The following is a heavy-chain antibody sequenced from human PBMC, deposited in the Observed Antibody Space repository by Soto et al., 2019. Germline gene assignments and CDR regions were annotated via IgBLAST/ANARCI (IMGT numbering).Heavy chain of an antibody. D-gene: IGHD3-16*01. V-gene: IGHV4-34*12. CDR1: GASLGGFH. CDR2: LIHGGST. J-gene: IGHJ3*02. CDR3: ARSPLGYDYVRQTWREVGDSFDI. Sequence: NPSETLSLTCAIYGASLGGFHWTWLRQAPGKGLEWIGELIHGGSTNYNPPLKGRVSFSLDTSKNQFSLHLMSVTAADTAVYYCARSPLGYDYVRQTWREVGDSFDIWGRGTLVTVSS.